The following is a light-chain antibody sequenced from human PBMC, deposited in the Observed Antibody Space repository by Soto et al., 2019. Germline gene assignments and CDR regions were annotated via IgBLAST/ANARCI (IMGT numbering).Light chain of an antibody. J-gene: IGKJ1*01. CDR1: QSISSW. CDR2: DAS. Sequence: DIQMTQSPSTLSASVGDRVTITCRASQSISSWLAWYQQKPGKAPKLLIYDASSLENGVPSRFSGSGSGTEFTITISSLQPDDFATYYCQQYKSYETFGQGTKVEIK. V-gene: IGKV1-5*01. CDR3: QQYKSYET.